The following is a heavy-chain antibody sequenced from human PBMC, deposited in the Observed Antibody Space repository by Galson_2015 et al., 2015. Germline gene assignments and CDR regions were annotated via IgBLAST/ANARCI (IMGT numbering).Heavy chain of an antibody. Sequence: SGADTYYSDAVKGRFTISRDNSKNTLYLQMNSLKAEDSALYYCAKHSYYLGGGSGTYSDYWGQGTLVTVSS. CDR2: SGADT. CDR3: AKHSYYLGGGSGTYSDY. V-gene: IGHV3-23*01. J-gene: IGHJ4*02. D-gene: IGHD4-11*01.